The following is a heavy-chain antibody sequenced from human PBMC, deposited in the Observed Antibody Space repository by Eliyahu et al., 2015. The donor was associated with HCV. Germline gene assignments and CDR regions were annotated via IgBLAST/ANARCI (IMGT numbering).Heavy chain of an antibody. J-gene: IGHJ6*02. Sequence: EVXLVESGGGLVQPGGSLRLXCAASGFTFSXSWMHWVRQAPGKGLVWVSHINXXGSSTTYADSVKGRFTISRDNAKNTVYLQMNSLRAEDTAVFYCARDVSYAMNVWGQGTAVTVSS. V-gene: IGHV3-74*01. CDR2: INXXGSST. CDR1: GFTFSXSW. CDR3: ARDVSYAMNV.